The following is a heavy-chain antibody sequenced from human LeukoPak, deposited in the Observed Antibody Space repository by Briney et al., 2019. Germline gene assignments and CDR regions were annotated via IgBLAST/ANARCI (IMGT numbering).Heavy chain of an antibody. CDR3: AREGYSSSWSFDY. CDR2: INPNSGGT. V-gene: IGHV1-2*02. Sequence: GASVTVSCNASGYTFTGYYMHWVRQAPGQGLEWMGWINPNSGGTNYAQKFQGRVTMTRDTSISTAYMELSRLRSDDTAVYYCAREGYSSSWSFDYWGQGTLVTVSS. D-gene: IGHD6-13*01. CDR1: GYTFTGYY. J-gene: IGHJ4*02.